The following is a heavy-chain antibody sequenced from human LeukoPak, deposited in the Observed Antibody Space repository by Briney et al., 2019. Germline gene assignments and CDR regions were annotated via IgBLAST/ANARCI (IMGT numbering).Heavy chain of an antibody. J-gene: IGHJ4*02. CDR1: GGSIRSHY. CDR3: ARGVYIVAGQYGY. V-gene: IGHV4-59*11. Sequence: SETLSLTCTVSGGSIRSHYWSWIRQPPGKGLEWIGYIYYSGTTNYNPSLKSRVTISVDTSKNQFSLKLSSVTAADTAVYYCARGVYIVAGQYGYWGQGTLVTVSS. D-gene: IGHD6-13*01. CDR2: IYYSGTT.